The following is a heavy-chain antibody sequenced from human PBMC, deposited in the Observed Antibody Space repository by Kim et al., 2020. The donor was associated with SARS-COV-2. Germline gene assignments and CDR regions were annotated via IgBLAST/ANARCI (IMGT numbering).Heavy chain of an antibody. Sequence: SETLSLTCPLAGASISSGGYYRSWTRQHPGKGLECIGYIYYSGSTYYNPSLKSRVSISVDTPKNQFSLKLSSVTAADTAVDYCAAGVRVVRGAIMDNCFDPWGQGTLVTVSS. CDR3: AAGVRVVRGAIMDNCFDP. V-gene: IGHV4-31*03. CDR1: GASISSGGYY. CDR2: IYYSGST. D-gene: IGHD3-10*01. J-gene: IGHJ5*02.